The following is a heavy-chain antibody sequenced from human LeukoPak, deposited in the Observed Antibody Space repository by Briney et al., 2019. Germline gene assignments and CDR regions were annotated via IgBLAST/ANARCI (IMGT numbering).Heavy chain of an antibody. J-gene: IGHJ3*02. CDR1: GFTFSSYS. D-gene: IGHD6-19*01. V-gene: IGHV3-21*04. Sequence: GGSLRLSCAASGFTFSSYSMNWVRQAPGKGLEWVSSISSSSSYIYYADSVKGRFTISRDNAKNSLYLQMNSLRAEDTAVYYCATGGGWYVLYAFDIWGQGTMVTVSS. CDR3: ATGGGWYVLYAFDI. CDR2: ISSSSSYI.